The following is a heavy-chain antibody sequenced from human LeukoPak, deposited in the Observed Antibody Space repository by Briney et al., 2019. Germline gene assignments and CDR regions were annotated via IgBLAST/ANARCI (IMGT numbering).Heavy chain of an antibody. D-gene: IGHD5-12*01. CDR2: ISYDGSNK. CDR3: AATRGYSGYTTEYYFDY. Sequence: GGSLRLSCAASGFTFSSYSMNWVRQAPGKGLEWVAVISYDGSNKYYADSVKGRFTISRDNAKNSLYLQMNSLRAEDTAVYYCAATRGYSGYTTEYYFDYWGQGTLVTVSS. V-gene: IGHV3-30*03. CDR1: GFTFSSYS. J-gene: IGHJ4*02.